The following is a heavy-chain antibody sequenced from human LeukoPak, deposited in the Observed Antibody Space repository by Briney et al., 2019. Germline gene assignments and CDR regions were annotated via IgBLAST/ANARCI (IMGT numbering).Heavy chain of an antibody. Sequence: ASVKVSCKASGYTFTSYDINWVRQAPGQGLEWMGWMNPNSGNTDYVQKFQGRVAMTRNTSISTAYMELRSLSSDDTAVYFCAVGVSPDIGFGDDFDIWGQGTMVTVSS. CDR3: AVGVSPDIGFGDDFDI. CDR1: GYTFTSYD. V-gene: IGHV1-8*01. D-gene: IGHD1-26*01. J-gene: IGHJ3*02. CDR2: MNPNSGNT.